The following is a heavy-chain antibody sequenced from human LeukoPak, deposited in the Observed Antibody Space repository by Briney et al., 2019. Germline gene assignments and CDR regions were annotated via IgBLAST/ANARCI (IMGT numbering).Heavy chain of an antibody. CDR2: ISAYNVNT. Sequence: ASVKVSCKASGYTFTSYGISWVRQAPGQGLEWIGWISAYNVNTNHAQKLQGRVTMTTDTSTSTAYMELRSLRSDDTAVYYCARDLVVAGNIPRSPFDYWGQGTLVTVSS. J-gene: IGHJ4*02. V-gene: IGHV1-18*01. CDR3: ARDLVVAGNIPRSPFDY. D-gene: IGHD6-19*01. CDR1: GYTFTSYG.